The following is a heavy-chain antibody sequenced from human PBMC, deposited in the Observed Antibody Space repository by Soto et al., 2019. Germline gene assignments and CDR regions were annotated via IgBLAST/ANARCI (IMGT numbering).Heavy chain of an antibody. Sequence: SETLSLTCTVSGGSISSGGYYWSWIRQHPGKGLEWIGYIYYSGSTYYNPPLKSRVTISVDTSKNQFSLKLSSVTAADTAVYYCARRIKKYYYDSSGVFDYWGQGTLVTVSS. CDR3: ARRIKKYYYDSSGVFDY. CDR1: GGSISSGGYY. V-gene: IGHV4-31*03. J-gene: IGHJ4*02. CDR2: IYYSGST. D-gene: IGHD3-22*01.